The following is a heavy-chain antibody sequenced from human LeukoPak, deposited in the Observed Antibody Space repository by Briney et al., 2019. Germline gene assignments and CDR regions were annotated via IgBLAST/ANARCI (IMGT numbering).Heavy chain of an antibody. D-gene: IGHD4-23*01. CDR1: GGSFSGYY. J-gene: IGHJ4*02. V-gene: IGHV4-34*01. CDR2: INHSGST. Sequence: PSETLSLTCAVYGGSFSGYYWSWIRQPPGKGLEWIGEINHSGSTNYNPSLESRVTISVDTSKNQFSLKLSSVTAADTAVYYCARVLDYGDKQFDYWGQGTLVTVSS. CDR3: ARVLDYGDKQFDY.